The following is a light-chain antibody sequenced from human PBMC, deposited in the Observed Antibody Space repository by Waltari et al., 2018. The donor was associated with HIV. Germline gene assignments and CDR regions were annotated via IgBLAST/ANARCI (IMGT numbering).Light chain of an antibody. Sequence: DIQMHQSPSSVSASVGDTVTITFRASEGIASWLAWFQQKPGEAPNLLIYPASSLQTGVPSRFSGSESGTDFTLTISSLQPEDFATYSCQQANSFPWTFGQGTKVEIK. CDR2: PAS. V-gene: IGKV1-12*02. CDR1: EGIASW. J-gene: IGKJ1*01. CDR3: QQANSFPWT.